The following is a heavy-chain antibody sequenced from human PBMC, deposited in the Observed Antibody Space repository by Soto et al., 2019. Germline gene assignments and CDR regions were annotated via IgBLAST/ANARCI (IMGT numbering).Heavy chain of an antibody. Sequence: QGQLVQSGAEVKKPGASVKVSCKASGYTFTNHGISWVRQAPGHGLEWLGWISAYNQNSCFGQKFQDRVTVTTDTSTSTAFMELTGLTSDDTAVYFCAREGHYGSSGYYRDDAFDIWGQGTKVTVSS. V-gene: IGHV1-18*04. CDR1: GYTFTNHG. CDR3: AREGHYGSSGYYRDDAFDI. J-gene: IGHJ3*02. D-gene: IGHD3-22*01. CDR2: ISAYNQNS.